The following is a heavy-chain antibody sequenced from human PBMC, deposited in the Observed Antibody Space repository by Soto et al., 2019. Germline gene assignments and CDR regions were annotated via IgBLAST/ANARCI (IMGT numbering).Heavy chain of an antibody. Sequence: SVKVSCKASGGTFSSYAISWVRQAPGQGLEWMGGIIPIFGTANYAQKFQGRVTITADESTSTAYMELSSLRSEDTAVYYCARRYYDSSGYYFAFDIWAQGTMVTVSS. J-gene: IGHJ3*02. CDR3: ARRYYDSSGYYFAFDI. CDR1: GGTFSSYA. D-gene: IGHD3-22*01. CDR2: IIPIFGTA. V-gene: IGHV1-69*13.